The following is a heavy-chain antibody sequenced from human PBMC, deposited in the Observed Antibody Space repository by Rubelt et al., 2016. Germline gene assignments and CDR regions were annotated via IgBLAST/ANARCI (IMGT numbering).Heavy chain of an antibody. D-gene: IGHD3-3*01. J-gene: IGHJ4*02. CDR2: INHSGST. CDR1: GGSFSGYY. V-gene: IGHV4-34*01. Sequence: QVQLQQWGAGLLKPSATLSLTCAVYGGSFSGYYWSWIRQPPGKGLEWIGEINHSGSTNNNPSLKSRVTISVDTSKNHFSRKLSSVTAADTAVYYCARGRGGQYDFWSGYYYWGQGTLVTVSS. CDR3: ARGRGGQYDFWSGYYY.